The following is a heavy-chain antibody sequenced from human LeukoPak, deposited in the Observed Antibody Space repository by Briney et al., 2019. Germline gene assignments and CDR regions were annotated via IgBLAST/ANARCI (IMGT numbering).Heavy chain of an antibody. J-gene: IGHJ4*02. CDR2: ISYTVST. D-gene: IGHD5/OR15-5a*01. CDR3: AREARFSTSDDY. CDR1: GGSISSYF. V-gene: IGHV4-59*01. Sequence: SETLSLTWTVSGGSISSYFGRWSRQPAGKGLGWIMHISYTVSTNFHPSPTPRATISVASSKTHFSLKLSSLAAAATAVYYCAREARFSTSDDYWGQGTLVTVSS.